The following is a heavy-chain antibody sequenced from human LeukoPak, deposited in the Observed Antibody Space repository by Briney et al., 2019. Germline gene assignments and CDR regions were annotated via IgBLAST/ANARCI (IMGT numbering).Heavy chain of an antibody. Sequence: ETLALTCTVSVGSISGSTYYWGWVRQPPGKGLEWIGGIYSGGSAYYRPSLKSRVTISVDTSRNQFSLKLGSVTAADTAVYYCATPSSGWHSFDYWGHGALVTVSS. CDR1: VGSISGSTYY. V-gene: IGHV4-39*01. CDR2: IYSGGSA. CDR3: ATPSSGWHSFDY. D-gene: IGHD6-19*01. J-gene: IGHJ4*01.